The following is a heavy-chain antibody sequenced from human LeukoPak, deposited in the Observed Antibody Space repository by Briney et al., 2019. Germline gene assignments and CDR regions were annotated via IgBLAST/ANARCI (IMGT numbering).Heavy chain of an antibody. CDR2: INHSGST. V-gene: IGHV4-34*01. CDR1: GGSFSGYY. J-gene: IGHJ4*02. CDR3: ARHGLYSSGWRLLPVKGPSLALGY. Sequence: PSETLSLTCAVYGGSFSGYYWSWIRQPPGKGLEWIGEINHSGSTNYNPSLKSRVTISVDTSKNQFSLKLSSVTAADTAVYYCARHGLYSSGWRLLPVKGPSLALGYWGQGTLVTVSS. D-gene: IGHD6-19*01.